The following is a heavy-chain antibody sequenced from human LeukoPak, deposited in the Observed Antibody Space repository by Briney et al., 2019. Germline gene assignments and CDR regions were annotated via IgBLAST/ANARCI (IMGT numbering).Heavy chain of an antibody. Sequence: KPSETLSLTCTVSGGSISSSSYYWGWIRQPPGKGLEWIGYIFYSGSTNYNPSLKSRVTISVDTSKNQFSLKLRSVTAADTAVYYCARVYYSSSYDYWYFDLWGRGTLVTVSS. CDR2: IFYSGST. D-gene: IGHD6-13*01. J-gene: IGHJ2*01. CDR1: GGSISSSSYY. V-gene: IGHV4-61*05. CDR3: ARVYYSSSYDYWYFDL.